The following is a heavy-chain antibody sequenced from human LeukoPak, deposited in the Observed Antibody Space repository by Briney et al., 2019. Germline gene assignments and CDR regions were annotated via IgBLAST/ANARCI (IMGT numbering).Heavy chain of an antibody. CDR2: IKQDGSEK. J-gene: IGHJ4*02. CDR3: ARKDCSGGSCYSDY. D-gene: IGHD2-15*01. V-gene: IGHV3-7*01. Sequence: HPGVSLRLSCAASGFTFSSYWMSWVRQAPGKGLEWVANIKQDGSEKYYVDSVKGRFTISRDNAKNSLYLQMNSLRAEDTAVYYCARKDCSGGSCYSDYWGQGTLVTVSS. CDR1: GFTFSSYW.